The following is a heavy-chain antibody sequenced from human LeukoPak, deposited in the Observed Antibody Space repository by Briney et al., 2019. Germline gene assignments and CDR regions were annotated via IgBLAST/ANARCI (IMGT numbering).Heavy chain of an antibody. CDR2: IHYSWST. CDR1: AGSISSASYI. D-gene: IGHD3-22*01. Sequence: PSETLSLTCTVSAGSISSASYICGWLRQPPGKGLEWIGTIHYSWSTYYNASLKSRVTMSGDTSRSQFSLRLSSVNAADTAVYYCGKGGVRYSYSSGLYALDCWGGGGMVTVCS. J-gene: IGHJ3*01. CDR3: GKGGVRYSYSSGLYALDC. V-gene: IGHV4-39*01.